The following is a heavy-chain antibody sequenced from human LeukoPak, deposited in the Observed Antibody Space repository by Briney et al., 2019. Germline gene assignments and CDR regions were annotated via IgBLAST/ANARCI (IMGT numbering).Heavy chain of an antibody. CDR2: IYYSGST. V-gene: IGHV4-39*07. CDR1: GGSISSSSYY. Sequence: SENLSLTCTVSGGSISSSSYYWGWIRQPPGKGLEWIGSIYYSGSTYYNPSLKSRVTISVDTSKNQFSLKLSSVTAADTAVYYCARGGGSIGSYYSFVDYWGQGTLVTVSS. J-gene: IGHJ4*02. CDR3: ARGGGSIGSYYSFVDY. D-gene: IGHD1-26*01.